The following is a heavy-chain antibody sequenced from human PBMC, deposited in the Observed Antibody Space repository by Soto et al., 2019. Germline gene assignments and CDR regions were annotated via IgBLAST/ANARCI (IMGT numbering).Heavy chain of an antibody. CDR3: ARLYSRGWYGGNWFDP. D-gene: IGHD6-19*01. J-gene: IGHJ5*02. CDR2: INSDGSST. Sequence: EVQLVESGGGLVQPGGSLRLSCAASGFTFSSYWMHWVRQAPGKGLVWVSRINSDGSSTSYADSVKGRFTISRDNAKNTLYLQMNSLRAEDTAVYYCARLYSRGWYGGNWFDPWGQGTLVTVSS. CDR1: GFTFSSYW. V-gene: IGHV3-74*01.